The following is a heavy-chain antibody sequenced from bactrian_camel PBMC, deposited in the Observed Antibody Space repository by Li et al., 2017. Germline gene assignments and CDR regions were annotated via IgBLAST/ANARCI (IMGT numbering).Heavy chain of an antibody. D-gene: IGHD5*01. CDR2: RYTGGRT. Sequence: VQLVESGGGSVQAGGSLRLSCASSKYTSSSNCMGWFRQAPGKEREGVAARYTGGRTAYRNSVKGRFTISQDYVKKTVYLQMNNLQPEDTSMYYCGADYPGFHRPEGCDLDFPYKGQGTQVTVS. J-gene: IGHJ4*01. CDR1: KYTSSSNC. V-gene: IGHV3S53*01.